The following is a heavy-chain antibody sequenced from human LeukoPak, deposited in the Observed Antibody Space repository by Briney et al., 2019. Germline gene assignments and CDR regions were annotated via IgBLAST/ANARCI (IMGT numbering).Heavy chain of an antibody. V-gene: IGHV1-69*04. CDR3: ARVAGRITMVRGFRQKNWFDP. CDR2: IIPILGIA. D-gene: IGHD3-10*01. CDR1: GGTFSNSA. Sequence: SVKVSCKASGGTFSNSALSWVRQAPGQGLEWMGRIIPILGIANYAQKFQGRVTITADKSTSTAYMELSSLRSEDTAVYYCARVAGRITMVRGFRQKNWFDPWGKGPLVTVSP. J-gene: IGHJ5*02.